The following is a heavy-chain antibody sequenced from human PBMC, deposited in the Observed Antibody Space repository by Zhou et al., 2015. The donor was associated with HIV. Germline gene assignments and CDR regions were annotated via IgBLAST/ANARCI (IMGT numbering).Heavy chain of an antibody. J-gene: IGHJ6*03. CDR2: IIPIFGTA. Sequence: QVQLVQSGAEVKKPGSSVKVSCKASGGTFSSYAISWVRQAPGQGLEWMGGIIPIFGTANYAQKFQGRVTITADESTSTAYMELSSLRSEDTAVYYCARVVQGVIVSYYYYMDVWGKGTTVTVSS. CDR3: ARVVQGVIVSYYYYMDV. CDR1: GGTFSSYA. D-gene: IGHD3-10*01. V-gene: IGHV1-69*01.